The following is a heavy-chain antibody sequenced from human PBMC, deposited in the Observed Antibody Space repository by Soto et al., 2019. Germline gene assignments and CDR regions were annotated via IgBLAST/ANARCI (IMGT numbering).Heavy chain of an antibody. CDR3: ARLIHYYDSSGYYYWAPSYFDY. J-gene: IGHJ4*02. Sequence: SETLSLTCTVSGGSISSYYWSWIRQPPGKGLEWIGYIYYSGSTNYNPSLKSRVTISVDTSKNQFSLKLSSVTAADTAVYYCARLIHYYDSSGYYYWAPSYFDYWGQGTLVTVS. V-gene: IGHV4-59*01. CDR2: IYYSGST. D-gene: IGHD3-22*01. CDR1: GGSISSYY.